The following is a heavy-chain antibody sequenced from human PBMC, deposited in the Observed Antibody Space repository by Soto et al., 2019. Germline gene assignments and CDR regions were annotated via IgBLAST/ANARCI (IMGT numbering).Heavy chain of an antibody. Sequence: SVKVSCKASGGTFSSYAISWVRQAPGQGLEWMGGIIPIFGTANYAQKFQGRATITADESTSTAYMELSSLRSEDTAVYYCARWSRDSSGYLFPFGDAFDIWGQGTMVTVSS. D-gene: IGHD3-22*01. CDR3: ARWSRDSSGYLFPFGDAFDI. CDR1: GGTFSSYA. V-gene: IGHV1-69*13. J-gene: IGHJ3*02. CDR2: IIPIFGTA.